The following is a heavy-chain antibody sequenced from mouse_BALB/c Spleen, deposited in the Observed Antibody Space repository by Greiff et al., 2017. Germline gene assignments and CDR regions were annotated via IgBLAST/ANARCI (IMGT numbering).Heavy chain of an antibody. J-gene: IGHJ4*01. D-gene: IGHD1-1*01. Sequence: VMLVESGAELVRPGSSVKISCKASGYAFSSYWMNWVKQRPGQGLEWIGQIYPGDGDTNYNGKFKGKATLTADKSSSTAYMQLSSLTSEDSAVYFCARWHYYGSSYDAMDYWGQGTSVTVSS. CDR1: GYAFSSYW. V-gene: IGHV1-80*01. CDR2: IYPGDGDT. CDR3: ARWHYYGSSYDAMDY.